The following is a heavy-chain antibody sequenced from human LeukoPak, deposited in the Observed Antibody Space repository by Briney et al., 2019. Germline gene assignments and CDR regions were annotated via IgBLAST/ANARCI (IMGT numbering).Heavy chain of an antibody. CDR1: GFTFDDYA. Sequence: GGSLRLSCAASGFTFDDYAMHWVRQAPGKGLEWVSGISWNSGSIGYADSVKGRFTISRDNAKNSLYLQMNSLRAEDTALYYCAKDTYYYDSSGYYIFDYWGQGTLVTVSS. J-gene: IGHJ4*02. V-gene: IGHV3-9*01. CDR2: ISWNSGSI. CDR3: AKDTYYYDSSGYYIFDY. D-gene: IGHD3-22*01.